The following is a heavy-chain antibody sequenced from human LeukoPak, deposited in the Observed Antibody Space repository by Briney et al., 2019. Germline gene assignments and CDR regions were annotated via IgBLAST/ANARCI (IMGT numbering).Heavy chain of an antibody. Sequence: GGSLRLSCAASGFTFSSYSMNWVRQAPGNGLEWVSSISSSSSYIYYADSVKGRFTISRDNAKNSLYLQMNSLRAEDTAVYYCARVIVATMVRQYYFDYWGQGTLVTVSS. CDR1: GFTFSSYS. D-gene: IGHD5-12*01. J-gene: IGHJ4*02. CDR2: ISSSSSYI. V-gene: IGHV3-21*01. CDR3: ARVIVATMVRQYYFDY.